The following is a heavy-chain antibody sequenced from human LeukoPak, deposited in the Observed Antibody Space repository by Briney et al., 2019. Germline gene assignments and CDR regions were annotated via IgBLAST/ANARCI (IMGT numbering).Heavy chain of an antibody. CDR3: TRAPGRGSSSYYFDY. CDR2: FRSKAYGGTT. V-gene: IGHV3-49*03. J-gene: IGHJ4*02. CDR1: GFTFGDYT. Sequence: GGSLRLSCTASGFTFGDYTMSWFRQAPGKGREWVTFFRSKAYGGTTEYAASVKGRFTIPGDDSKRITYLQMNSLKTEDTAVYYCTRAPGRGSSSYYFDYWGQGTLVTVSS. D-gene: IGHD6-6*01.